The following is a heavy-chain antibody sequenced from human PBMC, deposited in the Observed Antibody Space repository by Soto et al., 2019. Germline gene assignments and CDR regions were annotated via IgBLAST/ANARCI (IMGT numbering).Heavy chain of an antibody. J-gene: IGHJ5*02. V-gene: IGHV3-23*01. D-gene: IGHD3-9*01. CDR3: AKGGGDYVLRYFDWFA. CDR1: GFTFSSYA. Sequence: EVQLLESGGGLVQPGGSLRLSCAASGFTFSSYAMSWVRQAPGKGLEWVSAISGSGGSTYYADSVKGRFTISRDNSQNTVFLKMNSLRAEDTAVYYCAKGGGDYVLRYFDWFAWGQGTLVTVSS. CDR2: ISGSGGST.